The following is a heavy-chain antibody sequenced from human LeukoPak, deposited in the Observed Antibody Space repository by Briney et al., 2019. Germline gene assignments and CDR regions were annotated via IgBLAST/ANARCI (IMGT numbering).Heavy chain of an antibody. Sequence: SDTLSLTCAVSGYSISSSNWWGWIRQPPGKGLEWIRSSFYSGSTYYNPSLKSRVTISVDTSKNQFSLKLSSVTAADTAVYYCFGRDGYNSVFDYWGQGTLVTVSS. D-gene: IGHD5-24*01. V-gene: IGHV4-28*01. CDR2: SFYSGST. CDR1: GYSISSSNW. J-gene: IGHJ4*02. CDR3: FGRDGYNSVFDY.